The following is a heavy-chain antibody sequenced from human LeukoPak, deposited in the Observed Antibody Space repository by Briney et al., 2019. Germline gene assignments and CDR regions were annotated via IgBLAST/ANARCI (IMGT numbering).Heavy chain of an antibody. CDR3: ARVNKWIQLWNLFDY. J-gene: IGHJ4*02. D-gene: IGHD5-18*01. CDR1: GYTFTGYY. V-gene: IGHV1-2*02. CDR2: INPNSGGT. Sequence: ASVKVSCKASGYTFTGYYMHWVRQAPGQGLEWMGWINPNSGGTNYAQKFQGRVTMTRDTSISTAYMELSRLRSDDTAVYYCARVNKWIQLWNLFDYWGQGTLVTVSS.